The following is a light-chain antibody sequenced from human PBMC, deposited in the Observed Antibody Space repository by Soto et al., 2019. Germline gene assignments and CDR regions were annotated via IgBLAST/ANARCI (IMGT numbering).Light chain of an antibody. CDR2: AAS. CDR3: YDSPRSPAGS. J-gene: IGKJ5*01. Sequence: TSGRRGSQGISNYLAWYQQKPGKVPKLLIYAASTLQSGVPSRFSGSVSGRASSQIILRFQHADCAAFSCYDSPRSPAGSFAEGTRLEI. V-gene: IGKV1-17*03. CDR1: QGISNY.